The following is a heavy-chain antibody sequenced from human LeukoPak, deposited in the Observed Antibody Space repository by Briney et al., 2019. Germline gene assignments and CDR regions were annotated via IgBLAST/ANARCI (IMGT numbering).Heavy chain of an antibody. CDR3: ARDRPPYSPDYYYGMDV. Sequence: PSETLSLTCTVSGGSISSYYWSWIRQPPGKGLEWIGYIYYSGSTNYNPSLKSRVTISVDTSKNQFSLKLSSVTAADTAVYYCARDRPPYSPDYYYGMDVWGRGTTVTVSS. V-gene: IGHV4-59*01. D-gene: IGHD6-13*01. CDR2: IYYSGST. J-gene: IGHJ6*02. CDR1: GGSISSYY.